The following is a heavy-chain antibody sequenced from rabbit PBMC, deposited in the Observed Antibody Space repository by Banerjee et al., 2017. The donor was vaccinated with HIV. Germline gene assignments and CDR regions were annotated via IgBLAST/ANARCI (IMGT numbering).Heavy chain of an antibody. CDR1: GFSFSSSDY. CDR3: ARDTYGNFGYGDFVL. CDR2: IYAGSSGST. J-gene: IGHJ4*01. D-gene: IGHD2-1*01. V-gene: IGHV1S45*01. Sequence: QEQLVESGGGLVQPGGSLKLSCTASGFSFSSSDYMCWVRQAPGKGLEWIACIYAGSSGSTYYASWAKGRFTISKTSSTTVTLQMTSLTAADTATYFCARDTYGNFGYGDFVLWGPGTLVTVS.